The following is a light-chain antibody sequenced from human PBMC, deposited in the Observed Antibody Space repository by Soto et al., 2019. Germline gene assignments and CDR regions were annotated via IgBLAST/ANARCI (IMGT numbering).Light chain of an antibody. J-gene: IGKJ2*01. CDR1: QSVSSN. CDR2: GAS. V-gene: IGKV3-15*01. CDR3: QQYNSWPYT. Sequence: EIVMTQSPATLSVSPGERATLSSRARQSVSSNLGWYQQKPGQSPRLLMYGASTRATGIPARFTGSGSGTEFTLTISSLQSEDFAVYYCQQYNSWPYTLGQGTKLEIK.